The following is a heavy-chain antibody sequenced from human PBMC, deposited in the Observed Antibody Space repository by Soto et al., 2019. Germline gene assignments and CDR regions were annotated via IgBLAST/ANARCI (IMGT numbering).Heavy chain of an antibody. CDR2: ISGSGGST. J-gene: IGHJ6*02. Sequence: GGSLRLSCAASGFTFNSYAMSWVCQAPGKGLEWVSAISGSGGSTYYADSVKGRFTISRDNSKNTLYLQMNSLRAEDTAVYYCAKDRASSWYYYGMDVWGQGTTVTVSS. CDR3: AKDRASSWYYYGMDV. CDR1: GFTFNSYA. V-gene: IGHV3-23*01.